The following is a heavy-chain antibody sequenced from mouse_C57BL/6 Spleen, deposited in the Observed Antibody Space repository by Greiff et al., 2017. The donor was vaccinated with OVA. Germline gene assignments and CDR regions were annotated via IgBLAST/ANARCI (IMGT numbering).Heavy chain of an antibody. V-gene: IGHV1-39*01. J-gene: IGHJ1*03. Sequence: VQLQQSGPELVKPGASVKISCKASGYSFTDYNMNWVKQSNGKSLEWIGVLNPNYGTTSYNQKFKGKAPLTVDQSSSTAYMQLNSLTSEDSAVYYCARSYYYGSSYGYFDVWGTGTTVTVSS. CDR3: ARSYYYGSSYGYFDV. CDR2: LNPNYGTT. CDR1: GYSFTDYN. D-gene: IGHD1-1*01.